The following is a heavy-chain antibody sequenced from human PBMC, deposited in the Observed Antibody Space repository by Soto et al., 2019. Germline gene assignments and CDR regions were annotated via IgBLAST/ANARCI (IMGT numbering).Heavy chain of an antibody. D-gene: IGHD1-26*01. Sequence: SETLSLTCAVYGGSFSRYFWSWIRQPPGKGLEWIGEINHSGNTNYNPSLKSRVTISVDTSKNQFSLKLSSVTAADTAVYYCSRDRVGGATTRFDYWGQGTLVTVSS. V-gene: IGHV4-34*09. CDR3: SRDRVGGATTRFDY. J-gene: IGHJ4*02. CDR2: INHSGNT. CDR1: GGSFSRYF.